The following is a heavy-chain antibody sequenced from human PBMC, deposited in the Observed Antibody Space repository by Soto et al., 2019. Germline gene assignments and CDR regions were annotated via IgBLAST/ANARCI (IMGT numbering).Heavy chain of an antibody. D-gene: IGHD6-13*01. J-gene: IGHJ4*02. CDR1: GGAISSGGYY. CDR3: AREGGQQLGFDY. Sequence: QVQLEESGPGLVKPSQTLSLTCTVSGGAISSGGYYWSWVRQHPGKGLEWIGYIYHSGSTYSNPSLKRRVTISVDTSKNQFSPKLSSVTAADTAVYYCAREGGQQLGFDYWGQGTLVTVSS. CDR2: IYHSGST. V-gene: IGHV4-31*03.